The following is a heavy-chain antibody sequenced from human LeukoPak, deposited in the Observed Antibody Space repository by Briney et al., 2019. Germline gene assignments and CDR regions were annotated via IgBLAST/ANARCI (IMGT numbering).Heavy chain of an antibody. Sequence: GGSLRLSCAASGFTFSTYWMTWVRQPPGKGLEWVANIKPNGSETYYVYPVKGRFTISRDHAKSFLCLEMDSVRGEDTAVYHCGGFGYEAAVDLWGQGTLVTVSS. V-gene: IGHV3-7*01. CDR3: GGFGYEAAVDL. CDR1: GFTFSTYW. J-gene: IGHJ4*02. CDR2: IKPNGSET. D-gene: IGHD6-13*01.